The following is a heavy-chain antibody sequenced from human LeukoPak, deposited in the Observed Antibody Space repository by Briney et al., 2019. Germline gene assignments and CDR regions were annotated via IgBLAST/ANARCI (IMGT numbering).Heavy chain of an antibody. CDR2: IKQVGSGK. J-gene: IGHJ4*02. V-gene: IGHV3-7*01. CDR1: GFTFSNYW. D-gene: IGHD2-2*01. Sequence: GGSLRLSCAASGFTFSNYWMSWVRQAPGKGLEWVANIKQVGSGKYYVDSVKGRFTISRDNAKKSLYLQMNTLRAEDTAIYYCARDEGDCSSTSCPFYYFYYWGQGTLVTVSS. CDR3: ARDEGDCSSTSCPFYYFYY.